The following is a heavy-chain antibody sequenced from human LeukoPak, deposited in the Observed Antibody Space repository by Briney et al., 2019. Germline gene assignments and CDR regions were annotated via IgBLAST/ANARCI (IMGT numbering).Heavy chain of an antibody. CDR2: IWYDGSNK. CDR1: GFTFSSYG. J-gene: IGHJ4*02. V-gene: IGHV3-33*01. CDR3: ARDRNRYCSGGSCYQIDY. Sequence: GRSLRLSCAASGFTFSSYGMHWVRQAPGKGLEWVAVIWYDGSNKYYADSVKGRFTISRDNSKNTLYLQMNSPRAEDTAVYYCARDRNRYCSGGSCYQIDYWGQGTLVTVSS. D-gene: IGHD2-15*01.